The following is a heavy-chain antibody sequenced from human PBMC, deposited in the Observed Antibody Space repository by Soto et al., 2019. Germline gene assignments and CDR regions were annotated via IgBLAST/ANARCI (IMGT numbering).Heavy chain of an antibody. CDR3: ARDFFGSGPDYYLDV. J-gene: IGHJ6*03. V-gene: IGHV3-21*02. CDR1: GFNFEVYS. Sequence: DVKLVESGGGLVKPGESLRLSCAASGFNFEVYSMNWVRQTPVKGLEWVSSISRGSRFLHYADSIKGRFPISRDDAESSLHLQIDSLRAEDTAVYFCARDFFGSGPDYYLDVWGTGTTVTVS. D-gene: IGHD3-10*01. CDR2: ISRGSRFL.